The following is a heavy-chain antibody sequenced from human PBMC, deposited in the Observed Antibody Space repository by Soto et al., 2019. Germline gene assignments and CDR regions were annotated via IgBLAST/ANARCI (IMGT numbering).Heavy chain of an antibody. CDR2: MNPINGAT. J-gene: IGHJ6*02. Sequence: ASVKVSCKTSGYDFTAYDINWVRQASGQGLEWMGWMNPINGATGSARRFQGRVSMTRNTATGTAYLELTSLRPDGTGVYYCGRGPSPRAPAGGTPYYYAMDVWGQGTTVTVSS. D-gene: IGHD6-13*01. CDR1: GYDFTAYD. V-gene: IGHV1-8*02. CDR3: GRGPSPRAPAGGTPYYYAMDV.